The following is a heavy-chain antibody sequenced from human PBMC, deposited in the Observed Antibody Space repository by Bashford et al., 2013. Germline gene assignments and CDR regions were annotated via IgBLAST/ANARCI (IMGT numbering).Heavy chain of an antibody. CDR2: MWYNGNNE. D-gene: IGHD1-20*01. Sequence: GGSLRLSCAASGFTFSSYGMHWVRRAPGKGLEWVAVMWYNGNNEYYADSVKGRFTISRDNSKNTLYLQMDSLRAEDTAVYYCAKSNWNDGGWYEFWGQGALVTVSS. CDR3: AKSNWNDGGWYEF. J-gene: IGHJ5*01. CDR1: GFTFSSYG. V-gene: IGHV3-33*06.